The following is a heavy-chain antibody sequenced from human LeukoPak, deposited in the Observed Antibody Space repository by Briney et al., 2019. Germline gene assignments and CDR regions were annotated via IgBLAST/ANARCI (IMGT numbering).Heavy chain of an antibody. V-gene: IGHV3-64*04. D-gene: IGHD3-22*01. CDR2: VSNNGGST. Sequence: GGSLRLSCSASGFTFSSCAMHWVRQAPGKGLEFVTGVSNNGGSTYYADSVKGRFTISRDNSKNTLYLQMNSLRAEDTAVYYCASFRALNYYDSSGYDYWGQGTLVAVSS. J-gene: IGHJ4*02. CDR1: GFTFSSCA. CDR3: ASFRALNYYDSSGYDY.